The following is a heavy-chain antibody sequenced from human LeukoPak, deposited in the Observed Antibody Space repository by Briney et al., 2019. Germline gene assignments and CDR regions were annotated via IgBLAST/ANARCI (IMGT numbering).Heavy chain of an antibody. CDR2: IRNSGNT. V-gene: IGHV4-39*01. Sequence: SETLSLTCTVSGGSFSSGSYYWSWLRQPPGRGLEWIGSIRNSGNTYYSPSLKSRVTISVDTSKNQFSLKLSSVTAADTAVYYSARHVYGEYGPGDYWGQGILVTVSS. CDR1: GGSFSSGSYY. CDR3: ARHVYGEYGPGDY. D-gene: IGHD4-17*01. J-gene: IGHJ4*02.